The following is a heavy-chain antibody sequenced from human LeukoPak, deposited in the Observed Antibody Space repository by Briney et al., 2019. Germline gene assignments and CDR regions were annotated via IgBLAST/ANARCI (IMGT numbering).Heavy chain of an antibody. V-gene: IGHV3-7*01. Sequence: GGSLRLSCEASGFTFSSYWMSWVRQAPGKGLEWVANIKQDGSDKYYVDSLKGRFTVSRGNAKNSLYLQINSLRVGDTAVYFCARVGAATFYYYYMDVWGKGTTVTVSS. CDR1: GFTFSSYW. J-gene: IGHJ6*03. CDR3: ARVGAATFYYYYMDV. D-gene: IGHD2-15*01. CDR2: IKQDGSDK.